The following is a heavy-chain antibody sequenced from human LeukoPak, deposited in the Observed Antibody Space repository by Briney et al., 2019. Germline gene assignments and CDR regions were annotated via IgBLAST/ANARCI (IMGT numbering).Heavy chain of an antibody. J-gene: IGHJ6*03. CDR2: INPNSGGT. CDR1: GYTFTGYY. Sequence: ASLKVSCKASGYTFTGYYMHWVRQAPGQGLEWMGWINPNSGGTNYAQKFQGRVTMTRDTSISTAYMELSRLRSDDTAVYYCARDYGLYYYGSGSYRDYYYYYYMDVWGKGTTVTVSS. CDR3: ARDYGLYYYGSGSYRDYYYYYYMDV. D-gene: IGHD3-10*01. V-gene: IGHV1-2*02.